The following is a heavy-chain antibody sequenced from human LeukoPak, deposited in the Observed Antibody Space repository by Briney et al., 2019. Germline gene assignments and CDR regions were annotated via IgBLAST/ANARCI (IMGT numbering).Heavy chain of an antibody. CDR1: GYSFTSYW. CDR3: ARHLRRSSGWYGEYYFDY. CDR2: IDPSDSYT. Sequence: GESLQISCKGSGYSFTSYWISWVRQMPGEGLEWMGRIDPSDSYTNYSPSFQGHVTISADKSISTAYLQWSSLKASDTAMYYCARHLRRSSGWYGEYYFDYWGQGTLVTVSS. D-gene: IGHD6-19*01. J-gene: IGHJ4*02. V-gene: IGHV5-10-1*01.